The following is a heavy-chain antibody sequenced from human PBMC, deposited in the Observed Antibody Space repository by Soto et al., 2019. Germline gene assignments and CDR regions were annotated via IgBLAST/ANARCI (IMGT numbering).Heavy chain of an antibody. CDR1: GFTFSSYT. Sequence: GGSLRLSCAASGFTFSSYTMNWVRQAPGKGLEWVSTISGSGGTTYYADSVKGRFTISRDNSKNTLYLQMNSLRAEDTAVYYCAKDGDYGGNLDYWGQGTLVTVSS. CDR3: AKDGDYGGNLDY. CDR2: ISGSGGTT. J-gene: IGHJ4*02. D-gene: IGHD4-17*01. V-gene: IGHV3-23*01.